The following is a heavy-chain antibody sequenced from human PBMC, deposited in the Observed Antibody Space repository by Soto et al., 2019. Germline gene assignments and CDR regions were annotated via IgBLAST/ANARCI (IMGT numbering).Heavy chain of an antibody. D-gene: IGHD3-3*01. V-gene: IGHV4-34*01. J-gene: IGHJ6*03. Sequence: SETLSLTCAVYGGSFSGYYWSWIRQPPGKGLEWIGEINHSGSTNYNPSLKSRVTISVDTSKNQFSLKLSSVTAADTAVYYCARGSRFQAVGGVVTFYYYYYMDVWGKGTTVTVSS. CDR2: INHSGST. CDR3: ARGSRFQAVGGVVTFYYYYYMDV. CDR1: GGSFSGYY.